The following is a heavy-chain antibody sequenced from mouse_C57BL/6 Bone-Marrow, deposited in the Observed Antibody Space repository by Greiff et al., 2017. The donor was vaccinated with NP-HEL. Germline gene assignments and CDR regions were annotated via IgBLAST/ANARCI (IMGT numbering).Heavy chain of an antibody. J-gene: IGHJ1*03. CDR3: AREPSTVGNWYFDV. CDR1: GFTFSDFY. D-gene: IGHD1-1*01. CDR2: SRNKANDYTT. V-gene: IGHV7-1*01. Sequence: EVKVVESGGGLVQSGRSLRLSCATSGFTFSDFYMEWVRQAPGKGLEWIAASRNKANDYTTEYSASVKGRFSVSRDTSQSSLYLQMHALRAEDTAIYYCAREPSTVGNWYFDVWGTGTTVTVSS.